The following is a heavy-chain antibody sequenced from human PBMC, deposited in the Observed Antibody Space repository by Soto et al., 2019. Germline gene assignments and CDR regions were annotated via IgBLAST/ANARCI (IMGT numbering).Heavy chain of an antibody. CDR2: MNPSSANT. CDR3: ARSVRSYYGMDV. Sequence: ASVKVSCKASRYTFISYDINWVRQAPGQGLEWMGWMNPSSANTNYAQKLQGRVTMTTDTSTSTAYMELRSLRSDDTAVYYCARSVRSYYGMDVWGQGTTVTVSS. J-gene: IGHJ6*02. CDR1: RYTFISYD. V-gene: IGHV1-18*01. D-gene: IGHD3-16*01.